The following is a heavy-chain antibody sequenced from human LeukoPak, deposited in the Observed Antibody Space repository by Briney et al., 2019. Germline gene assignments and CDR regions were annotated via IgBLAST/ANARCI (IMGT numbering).Heavy chain of an antibody. V-gene: IGHV3-53*01. J-gene: IGHJ3*02. CDR1: GFPVSSYY. D-gene: IGHD1-1*01. Sequence: GGSLRLSCAASGFPVSSYYMSWVRQAPGKGLEWVSNIYISGNTYYAASVKGRLSNSTDKTKNTPDMQLSSRRGDDTTVLYCARDLGRPRGKNDDGDAFYIWGQGRMVTVSS. CDR2: IYISGNT. CDR3: ARDLGRPRGKNDDGDAFYI.